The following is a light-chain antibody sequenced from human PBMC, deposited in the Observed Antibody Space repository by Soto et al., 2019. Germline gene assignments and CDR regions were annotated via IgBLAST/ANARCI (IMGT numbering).Light chain of an antibody. CDR1: QSVSNNY. CDR3: QQYGVSPLMFT. J-gene: IGKJ2*01. Sequence: EIVLVQSPGTLSLSPGERATLSCRASQSVSNNYLAWYQQKPGQAPRLLIYGASSRATGVPDRFSGSGTGTDFILTSTRLEPEDFAVYYCQQYGVSPLMFTFGQGTKVGVK. V-gene: IGKV3-20*01. CDR2: GAS.